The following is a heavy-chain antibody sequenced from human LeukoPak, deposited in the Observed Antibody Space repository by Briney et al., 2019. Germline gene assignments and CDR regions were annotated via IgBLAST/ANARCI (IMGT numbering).Heavy chain of an antibody. J-gene: IGHJ4*02. Sequence: GGSLRLSCAASGFTFSGSAMRWVRQASGKGLEWVGRIRSKANSYATAYAASVKGRFTISRDDSKNTAYLQMNSLKTEDTAVYYCTRPSAGGLDYWGQGTLVTVSS. CDR1: GFTFSGSA. D-gene: IGHD3-16*01. V-gene: IGHV3-73*01. CDR3: TRPSAGGLDY. CDR2: IRSKANSYAT.